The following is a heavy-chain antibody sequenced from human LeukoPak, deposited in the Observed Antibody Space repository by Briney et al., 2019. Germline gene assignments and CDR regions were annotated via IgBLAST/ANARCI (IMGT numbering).Heavy chain of an antibody. V-gene: IGHV1-2*02. Sequence: GASVKVSCKASGYTFTAYFIHWVRQVPGQGLEWMGWINPNSGGTNYAQKFQGRVTMTRDTSISTAYMELSRLISDDTAVFYCARDMAAAGSSDYWGQGTLVTVSS. CDR2: INPNSGGT. CDR1: GYTFTAYF. J-gene: IGHJ4*02. CDR3: ARDMAAAGSSDY. D-gene: IGHD6-13*01.